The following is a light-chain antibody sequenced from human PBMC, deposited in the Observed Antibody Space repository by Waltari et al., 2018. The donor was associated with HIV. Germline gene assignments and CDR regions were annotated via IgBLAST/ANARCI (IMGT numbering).Light chain of an antibody. V-gene: IGLV1-47*01. Sequence: QSVLTQSPSASKTPGQRVLMSCSGTNSNVGNNFVSWFQQVPGGAPKLVIYRNDRRPSGVPDRVSAAKSGSSASLAISGLQSDDEADYFCASWDDKLSHWVFGGGTKLTV. J-gene: IGLJ3*02. CDR1: NSNVGNNF. CDR3: ASWDDKLSHWV. CDR2: RND.